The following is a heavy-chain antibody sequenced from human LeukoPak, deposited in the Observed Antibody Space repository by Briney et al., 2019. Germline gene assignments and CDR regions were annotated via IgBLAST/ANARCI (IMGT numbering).Heavy chain of an antibody. V-gene: IGHV1-18*04. CDR1: GYTFTGYY. J-gene: IGHJ3*02. Sequence: ASVKVSCKASGYTFTGYYMHWVRQAPGQGLEWMGWINPNNGNTNYAQKLQGRVTMTTDTSTSTAYMELRSLRSDDTAVYYCAGAGGSHPFAFDIWGQGTMVTVSS. CDR2: INPNNGNT. D-gene: IGHD1-26*01. CDR3: AGAGGSHPFAFDI.